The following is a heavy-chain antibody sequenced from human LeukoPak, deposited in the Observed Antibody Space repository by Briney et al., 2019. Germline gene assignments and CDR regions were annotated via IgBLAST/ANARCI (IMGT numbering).Heavy chain of an antibody. V-gene: IGHV4-38-2*02. Sequence: SETLSLTCIVSGYSISSGYYWGWLRQPPGEGLEWIGNIHHSGSTYYNPSLKSRVTISVDTSKTQLPLKLSSVTAADTAVYYCARVAAGIGFFQHWGQGTVVTVS. D-gene: IGHD6-13*01. J-gene: IGHJ1*01. CDR1: GYSISSGYY. CDR2: IHHSGST. CDR3: ARVAAGIGFFQH.